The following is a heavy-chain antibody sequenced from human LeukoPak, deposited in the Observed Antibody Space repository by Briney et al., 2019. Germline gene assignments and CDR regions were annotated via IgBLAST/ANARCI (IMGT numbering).Heavy chain of an antibody. CDR1: GFTFSSYG. V-gene: IGHV3-33*01. Sequence: QPGGSLRLSCAASGFTFSSYGMHWVRQAPGKGLEWVAVIWYDGSNKYYADSVKGRFTISRDNSKNTLYLQMSSLRAEDTAVYYSARDGEQLDLDYWGQGTLVTVSS. CDR2: IWYDGSNK. CDR3: ARDGEQLDLDY. J-gene: IGHJ4*02. D-gene: IGHD6-6*01.